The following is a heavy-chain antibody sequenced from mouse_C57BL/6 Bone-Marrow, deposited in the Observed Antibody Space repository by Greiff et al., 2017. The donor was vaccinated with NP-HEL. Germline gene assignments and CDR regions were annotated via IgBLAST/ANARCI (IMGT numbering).Heavy chain of an antibody. CDR2: IWSGGST. J-gene: IGHJ1*03. Sequence: VKLMESGPGLVQPSQSLSITCTVSGFSLTSYGVHWVRQSPGKGLEWLGVIWSGGSTDYNAAFISRLSISKDNSKSQVFFKMNSLQADDTAIYYCARNGGSTMSTDWYFDVWGTGTTVTVSS. CDR1: GFSLTSYG. D-gene: IGHD2-4*01. CDR3: ARNGGSTMSTDWYFDV. V-gene: IGHV2-2*01.